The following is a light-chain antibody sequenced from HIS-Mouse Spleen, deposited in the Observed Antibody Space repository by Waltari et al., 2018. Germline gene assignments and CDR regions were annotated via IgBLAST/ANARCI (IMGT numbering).Light chain of an antibody. CDR2: EDS. CDR3: YSTDSSGNHRV. CDR1: AFPKKY. V-gene: IGLV3-10*01. J-gene: IGLJ2*01. Sequence: SYDLTQPPSLSLSPGQTASITGSADAFPKKYAYWYQQKSGQAPVLVIYEDSKRPSGSPERFSGSSSGTMATLTIGGAQVEDEADYYCYSTDSSGNHRVFGGGTKLTVL.